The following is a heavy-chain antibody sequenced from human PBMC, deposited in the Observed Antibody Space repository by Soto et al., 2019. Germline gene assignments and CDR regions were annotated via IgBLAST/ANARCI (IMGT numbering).Heavy chain of an antibody. D-gene: IGHD2-8*01. CDR2: IIPIFGTA. CDR1: GVTFGSYA. J-gene: IGHJ3*02. Sequence: ASVKVSCKASGVTFGSYAISWVRQAPGQGLEWMGGIIPIFGTANYAQKFQGRVTITADESTSTAYMELSSLRSEDTAVYYCARDLLGYCTNGVCYTPDAFDIWGQGTMVTVSS. V-gene: IGHV1-69*13. CDR3: ARDLLGYCTNGVCYTPDAFDI.